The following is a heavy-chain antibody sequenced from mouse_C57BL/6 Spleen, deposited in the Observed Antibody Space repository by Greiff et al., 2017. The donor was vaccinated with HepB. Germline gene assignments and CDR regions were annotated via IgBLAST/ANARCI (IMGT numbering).Heavy chain of an antibody. J-gene: IGHJ1*03. D-gene: IGHD2-4*01. Sequence: VQLQQSDAELVKPGASVKISCKVSGYTFTDHTIHWMKQRPEQGLEWIGYIYPRDGSTKYNEKFKGKATLTADKSSSTAYMQLNSLTSEDSAVYFCASVYYDYDVPWWFDAWGTGTTVTVSS. CDR2: IYPRDGST. CDR3: ASVYYDYDVPWWFDA. V-gene: IGHV1-78*01. CDR1: GYTFTDHT.